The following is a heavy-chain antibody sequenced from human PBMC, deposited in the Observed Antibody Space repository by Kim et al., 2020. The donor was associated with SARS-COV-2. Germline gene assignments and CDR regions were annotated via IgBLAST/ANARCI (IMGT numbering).Heavy chain of an antibody. CDR1: GFTFSSHA. Sequence: GGSLRLSCAASGFTFSSHAMAWVRQAPGKGLEWVSDISSSGGSTHYADSVEGRFTISRDNSKNTRYLQMNSLRAGDTAVYYCVKEVAADGPWYYGMDVWGKGTAVTVSS. V-gene: IGHV3-23*01. D-gene: IGHD6-13*01. CDR2: ISSSGGST. J-gene: IGHJ6*04. CDR3: VKEVAADGPWYYGMDV.